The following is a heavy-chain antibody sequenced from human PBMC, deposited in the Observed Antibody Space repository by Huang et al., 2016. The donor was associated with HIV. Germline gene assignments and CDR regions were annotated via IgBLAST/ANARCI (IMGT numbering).Heavy chain of an antibody. CDR3: ARAYSSSWYGSLWGGDAFDI. CDR1: GCSISSSSYY. V-gene: IGHV4-39*01. D-gene: IGHD6-13*01. CDR2: IYYSGRT. J-gene: IGHJ3*02. Sequence: QLQLQESGPGLVKPSETLSLTCTVSGCSISSSSYYWGWIRQPPGRGLEWIGSIYYSGRTYYNPSLKGRVTISVDTSKNQFSLKLSAVTAADTAVYYCARAYSSSWYGSLWGGDAFDIWGQGTMVTVSS.